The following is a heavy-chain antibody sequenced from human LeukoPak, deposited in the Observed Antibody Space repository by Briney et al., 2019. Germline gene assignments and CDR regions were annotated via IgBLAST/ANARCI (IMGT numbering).Heavy chain of an antibody. CDR1: GFTFSSYG. Sequence: HPGGSLRLSCAASGFTFSSYGMHWVRQAPGKGLEWVAFIRYDGSNKYYADSVKGRFTISRDNSKNTLYLQMNSLRAEDTAVYYCAKDAKPLGRGKYYYYYMDVWGKGTTVTISS. CDR3: AKDAKPLGRGKYYYYYMDV. CDR2: IRYDGSNK. V-gene: IGHV3-30*02. D-gene: IGHD2-2*02. J-gene: IGHJ6*03.